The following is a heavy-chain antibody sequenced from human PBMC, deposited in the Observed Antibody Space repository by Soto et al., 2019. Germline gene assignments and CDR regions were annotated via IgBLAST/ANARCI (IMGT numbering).Heavy chain of an antibody. Sequence: SVKVSCKASGGTFSSYAISWVRQAPGQGLEWMGGIIPIFGTANYAQKFQGRVTITADESTSTAHMELSSLRSEDTAVYYCARDGNRVDYYYRMDVWGQGPTVIVS. V-gene: IGHV1-69*13. CDR2: IIPIFGTA. D-gene: IGHD5-12*01. J-gene: IGHJ6*02. CDR1: GGTFSSYA. CDR3: ARDGNRVDYYYRMDV.